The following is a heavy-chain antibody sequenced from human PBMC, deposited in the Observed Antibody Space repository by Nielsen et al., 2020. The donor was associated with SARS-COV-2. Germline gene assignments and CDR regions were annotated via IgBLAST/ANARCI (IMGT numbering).Heavy chain of an antibody. CDR3: ARYYVSGIYGMDV. J-gene: IGHJ6*02. Sequence: SETLSLTCTVSGGSVSNGDYYWSWIRQPPGKGLECITYIYHSGSTYYNPSLKSRLSVSVDTSKNQFSLRLSSVTAADTAMYYCARYYVSGIYGMDVWGPGNMVTVSS. CDR2: IYHSGST. V-gene: IGHV4-30-4*01. CDR1: GGSVSNGDYY. D-gene: IGHD3-10*01.